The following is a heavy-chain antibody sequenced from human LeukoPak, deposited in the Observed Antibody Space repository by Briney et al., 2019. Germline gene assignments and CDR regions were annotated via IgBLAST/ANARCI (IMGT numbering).Heavy chain of an antibody. CDR2: INHSGST. CDR3: ARDQVVRGVRRSYYYYMDV. D-gene: IGHD3-10*01. V-gene: IGHV4-34*01. CDR1: GGSFSGYY. Sequence: SETLSLTCAVYGGSFSGYYWSWIRQPPGKGLEWIGEINHSGSTNYNPSLKSRVTISVDTSKNQFSLKLSSVTAADTAVYYCARDQVVRGVRRSYYYYMDVWGKGTTVTISS. J-gene: IGHJ6*03.